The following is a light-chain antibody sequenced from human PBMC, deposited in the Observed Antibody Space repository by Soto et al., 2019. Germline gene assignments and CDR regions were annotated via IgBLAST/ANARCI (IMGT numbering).Light chain of an antibody. Sequence: QSVLTQPASVSGSPGQSITISCTGTSSYVGGYNYVSWYQQHPGKAPKLMIYEVSNRPSGVSNRFSGSKSGNTASLTISGLQAEDEADYYCSSYTSSSLYVFGTGTKVTV. J-gene: IGLJ1*01. CDR1: SSYVGGYNY. V-gene: IGLV2-14*01. CDR3: SSYTSSSLYV. CDR2: EVS.